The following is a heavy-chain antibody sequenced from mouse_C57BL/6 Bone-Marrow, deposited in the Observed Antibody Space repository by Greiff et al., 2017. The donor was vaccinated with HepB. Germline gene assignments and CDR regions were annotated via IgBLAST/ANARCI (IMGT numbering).Heavy chain of an antibody. J-gene: IGHJ3*01. CDR2: IYPRSGNT. Sequence: VKLMESGAELARPGASVKLSCKASGYTFTSYGISWVKQRTGQGLEWIGEIYPRSGNTYYNEKFKGKATLTADKSSSTAYMELRSLTSEDSAVYFCATTYYSNWFAYWGQGTLVTVSA. V-gene: IGHV1-81*01. CDR3: ATTYYSNWFAY. CDR1: GYTFTSYG. D-gene: IGHD2-5*01.